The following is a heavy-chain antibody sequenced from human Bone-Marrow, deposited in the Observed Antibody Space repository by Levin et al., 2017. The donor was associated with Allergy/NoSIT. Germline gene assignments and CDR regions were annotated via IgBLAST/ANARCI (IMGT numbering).Heavy chain of an antibody. D-gene: IGHD2-15*01. Sequence: PGGSLRLSCAASGFTFSSYGMHWVRQAPGKGLEWVAVISYDGSNKYYADSVKGRFTISRDNSKNTLYLQMNSLRAEDTAVYYCAKDEGYCSGGSCPISWYYYYYMDVWGKGTTVTVSS. J-gene: IGHJ6*03. CDR1: GFTFSSYG. CDR3: AKDEGYCSGGSCPISWYYYYYMDV. CDR2: ISYDGSNK. V-gene: IGHV3-30*18.